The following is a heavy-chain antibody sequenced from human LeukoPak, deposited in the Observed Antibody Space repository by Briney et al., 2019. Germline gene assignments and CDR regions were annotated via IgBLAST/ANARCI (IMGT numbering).Heavy chain of an antibody. CDR1: GGSFSTYY. D-gene: IGHD3-10*01. CDR2: FYTSGTT. Sequence: SETLSLTCTVSGGSFSTYYWSWIRQPAGKGLEWIGHFYTSGTTNYNPSLKSRVTMSIDTSKNQFSLKLSSVTAADTAIYYCARDAKYYYGSRTYFFFEYWGQGTLLSVSS. V-gene: IGHV4-4*07. J-gene: IGHJ4*02. CDR3: ARDAKYYYGSRTYFFFEY.